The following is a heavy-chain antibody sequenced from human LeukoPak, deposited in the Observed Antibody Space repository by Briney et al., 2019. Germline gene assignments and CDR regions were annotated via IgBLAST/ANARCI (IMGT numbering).Heavy chain of an antibody. D-gene: IGHD3-10*01. V-gene: IGHV1-18*01. Sequence: ASVKVSCKASGYTFSAYGISWVRQAPGQGLEWMGWISTSKGNTNYAQKFQGRVTMTTETSTSTAYMELSSLRSEDTAVYYCARGPQTSGSYYGMDVWGQGTTVTVSS. CDR2: ISTSKGNT. J-gene: IGHJ6*02. CDR3: ARGPQTSGSYYGMDV. CDR1: GYTFSAYG.